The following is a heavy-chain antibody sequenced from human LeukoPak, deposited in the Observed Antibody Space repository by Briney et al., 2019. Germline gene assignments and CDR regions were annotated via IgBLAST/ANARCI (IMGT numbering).Heavy chain of an antibody. V-gene: IGHV1-2*06. CDR3: ARDSSPGYYDYVWGTYPRY. CDR1: GYNFPAYF. J-gene: IGHJ4*02. D-gene: IGHD3-16*02. Sequence: GASVKVSCKAAGYNFPAYFMHWVRQAPGQGLEWMGRINPNGGDTNYAQKFQGRVTMASDTSISTAYMELNSLMSDDTAVYYCARDSSPGYYDYVWGTYPRYWGQGTLVTVSS. CDR2: INPNGGDT.